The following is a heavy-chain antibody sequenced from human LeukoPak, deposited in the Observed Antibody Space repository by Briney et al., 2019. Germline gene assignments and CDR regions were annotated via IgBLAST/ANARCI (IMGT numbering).Heavy chain of an antibody. V-gene: IGHV3-7*01. CDR3: ARDFGVVEDY. J-gene: IGHJ4*02. CDR1: GFIFSNYG. D-gene: IGHD3-3*01. Sequence: GGALRLSCAASGFIFSNYGMHWVRQAPGKGLEWVANIKQDGSEKYYVDSVKGRFTISRDNAKNSLYLQMNSLRAEDTAVYYCARDFGVVEDYWGQGTLVTVSS. CDR2: IKQDGSEK.